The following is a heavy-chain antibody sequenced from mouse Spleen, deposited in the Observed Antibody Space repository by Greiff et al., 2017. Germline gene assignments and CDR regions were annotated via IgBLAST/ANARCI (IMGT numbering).Heavy chain of an antibody. Sequence: VQLKESGGGLVQPGGSRKLSCAASGFTFSSFGMHWVRQAPEKGLEWVAYISSGSSTIYYADTVKGRFTISRDNPKNTLFLQMTSLRSEDTAMYYCARSDGNLDYYAMDYWGQGTSVTVSS. J-gene: IGHJ4*01. D-gene: IGHD2-1*01. CDR2: ISSGSSTI. CDR1: GFTFSSFG. CDR3: ARSDGNLDYYAMDY. V-gene: IGHV5-17*02.